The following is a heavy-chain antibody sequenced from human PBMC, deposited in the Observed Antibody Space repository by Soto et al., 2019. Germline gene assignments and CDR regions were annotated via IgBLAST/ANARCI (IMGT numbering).Heavy chain of an antibody. CDR3: ASLGRYSYDDDAFDI. J-gene: IGHJ3*02. CDR1: GGTFSSYT. CDR2: IIPILGIA. D-gene: IGHD5-18*01. V-gene: IGHV1-69*02. Sequence: QVQLVQSGAEVKKPGSSVKVSCKASGGTFSSYTISWVRQAPGQGLEWMGWIIPILGIANYAQKFQGRVTNTADQSTSTAYMELSRPRSEDTVVYYCASLGRYSYDDDAFDIWGQGTMVTVSS.